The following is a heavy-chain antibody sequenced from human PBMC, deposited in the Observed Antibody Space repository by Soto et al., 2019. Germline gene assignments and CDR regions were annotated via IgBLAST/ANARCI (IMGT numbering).Heavy chain of an antibody. CDR1: GFSLTASGEG. CDR2: IFWNGDK. CDR3: ARRIIGPTAAKIDY. D-gene: IGHD2-15*01. V-gene: IGHV2-5*01. Sequence: QITLKESGPTLVKPTQTLTLTCTFSGFSLTASGEGVAWIRQPPGKALEWLALIFWNGDKFYSSSLRSRLTTTKDTSLNQVVLTLTNMDPADSATNDCARRIIGPTAAKIDYWGQGTLVTVSS. J-gene: IGHJ4*02.